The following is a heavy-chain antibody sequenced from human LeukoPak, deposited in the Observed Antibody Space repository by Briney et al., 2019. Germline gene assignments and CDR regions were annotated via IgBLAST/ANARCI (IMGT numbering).Heavy chain of an antibody. Sequence: SQTLSLTCTVSGGSIRSGSYYWSWIPQPDGKGLEWIGRIYTSGSTKYNPSLTSRVTISVDTSKNQLHLKLSSVTAADTSVYYCARGSCSSTSCYMGDYWGQGTLVTVSS. CDR3: ARGSCSSTSCYMGDY. CDR1: GGSIRSGSYY. D-gene: IGHD2-2*02. V-gene: IGHV4-61*02. J-gene: IGHJ4*02. CDR2: IYTSGST.